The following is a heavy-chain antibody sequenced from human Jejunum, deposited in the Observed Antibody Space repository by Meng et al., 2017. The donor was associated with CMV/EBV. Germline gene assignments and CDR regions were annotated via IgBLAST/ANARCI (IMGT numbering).Heavy chain of an antibody. D-gene: IGHD2-2*01. CDR3: STNLALGYCSTSSCTYFDY. CDR1: SHA. J-gene: IGHJ4*02. Sequence: SHAMQWVPKAPGKGLEWVAVISYDGSTKYYADYVKGRFTISRDNSKSTLYLQMNSLRPEDKAVYYCSTNLALGYCSTSSCTYFDYWGQGTLVTVSS. CDR2: ISYDGSTK. V-gene: IGHV3-30-3*01.